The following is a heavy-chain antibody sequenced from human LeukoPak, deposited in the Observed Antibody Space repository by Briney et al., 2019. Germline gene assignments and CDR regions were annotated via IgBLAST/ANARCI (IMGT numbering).Heavy chain of an antibody. CDR1: GFTFSSYS. CDR3: ASRITVAGNYFDY. Sequence: GSLRLSCAASGFTFSSYSMNWVRQPPGKGLEWIGEIYHSGSTYYNPSLKSRVTISVDTSKNQFSLRLSSVTAADTAVYYCASRITVAGNYFDYWGQGTLVTVSS. CDR2: IYHSGST. V-gene: IGHV4-4*02. D-gene: IGHD6-19*01. J-gene: IGHJ4*02.